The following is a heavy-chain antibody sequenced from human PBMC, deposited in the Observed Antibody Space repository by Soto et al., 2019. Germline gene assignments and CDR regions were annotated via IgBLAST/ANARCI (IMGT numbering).Heavy chain of an antibody. J-gene: IGHJ4*02. CDR2: IYYDGTT. V-gene: IGHV4-31*03. Sequence: QVQLQESGPGLVKPSQTLSLTCTVSGGSINSGGYYWNWIRQHPGKDLEWIGYIYYDGTTYYNPSLQTRINLSADTSKNHFSLNLSSVTAADTAMYYCGSFSRWANPFDDWGQGTLVTVSS. D-gene: IGHD4-17*01. CDR1: GGSINSGGYY. CDR3: GSFSRWANPFDD.